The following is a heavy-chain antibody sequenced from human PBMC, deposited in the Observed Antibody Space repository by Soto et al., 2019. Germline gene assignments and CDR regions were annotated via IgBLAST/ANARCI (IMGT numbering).Heavy chain of an antibody. V-gene: IGHV4-39*01. J-gene: IGHJ4*02. Sequence: PSGTLFLTLTFSCDSGGFISSSSYHWGWIRQPPGKGLEWIGNIYYSGSTYYNPSLKSRVTISGDTSKNQFSLRLTSVTAADTAVYYCARHPPYGPLDYWGQGTLVTVSS. CDR1: GGFISSSSYH. CDR3: ARHPPYGPLDY. CDR2: IYYSGST. D-gene: IGHD4-17*01.